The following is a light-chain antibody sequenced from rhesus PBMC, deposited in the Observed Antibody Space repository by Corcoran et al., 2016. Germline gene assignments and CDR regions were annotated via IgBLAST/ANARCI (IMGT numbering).Light chain of an antibody. Sequence: DIQMTQSPSSLPASVGDRVTITCRASQGISSWLAWYQQKAGKAPKVLMYKASSSQSGVPERFSGSGSGTVCTLISSSLQPEDFATYYCQQYNSAPTFGQGTKVEIK. CDR1: QGISSW. J-gene: IGKJ1*01. CDR3: QQYNSAPT. V-gene: IGKV1-21*01. CDR2: KAS.